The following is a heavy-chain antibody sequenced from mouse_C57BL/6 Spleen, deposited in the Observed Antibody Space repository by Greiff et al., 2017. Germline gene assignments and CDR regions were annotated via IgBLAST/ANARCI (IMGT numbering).Heavy chain of an antibody. CDR2: ISSGSSTI. D-gene: IGHD4-1*01. CDR1: GFTFSDYG. CDR3: ARTAGTSLFAY. V-gene: IGHV5-17*01. J-gene: IGHJ3*01. Sequence: EVQLVESGGGLVKPGGSLKLSCAASGFTFSDYGMHWVRQAPEKGLEWVAYISSGSSTIYYADTVKGRFTISRDNAKNTLFLQMTSLRSEDTAMYYCARTAGTSLFAYWGQGTLVTVSA.